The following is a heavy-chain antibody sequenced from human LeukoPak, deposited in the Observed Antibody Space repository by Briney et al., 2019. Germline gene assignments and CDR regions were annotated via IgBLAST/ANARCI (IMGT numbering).Heavy chain of an antibody. CDR3: ARLFYYDSSGPPS. Sequence: SETLSLTCNVFGGSIRSSNYYWGWIRQPPGTGLEWIGSIYYSGSTYYNPSLKSRVTISVDTSNNQFSLKVRSATATDTAVYYCARLFYYDSSGPPSWGQGTLVTVSS. J-gene: IGHJ5*02. D-gene: IGHD3-22*01. CDR1: GGSIRSSNYY. CDR2: IYYSGST. V-gene: IGHV4-39*01.